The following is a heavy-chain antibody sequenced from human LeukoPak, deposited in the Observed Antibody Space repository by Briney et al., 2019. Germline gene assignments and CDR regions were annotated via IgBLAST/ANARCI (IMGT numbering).Heavy chain of an antibody. CDR3: ARGWTPGQWYFDL. CDR2: ISTDGSYK. D-gene: IGHD3/OR15-3a*01. Sequence: PGGSLRLSCAVSGFTFSSFPFHWVRQAPGKGLEWVAAISTDGSYKYHGDSVKGRFTISRDNSMNTLYLQMNGLRPDDTAVYYCARGWTPGQWYFDLWGRGTLVTVYS. J-gene: IGHJ2*01. CDR1: GFTFSSFP. V-gene: IGHV3-30*04.